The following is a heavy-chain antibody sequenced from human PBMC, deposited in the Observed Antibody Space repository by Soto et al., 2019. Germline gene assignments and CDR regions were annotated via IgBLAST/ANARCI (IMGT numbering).Heavy chain of an antibody. CDR3: ARGIATGQLDP. V-gene: IGHV1-3*01. CDR1: GYTFTRYT. CDR2: INPDNGNT. Sequence: ASVKVSCKASGYTFTRYTMNWVRQAPGQRLEWMGWINPDNGNTKSSQKFQDRVIITRDTSASTAYMDLSSLRSEDTAVYYCARGIATGQLDPWGQGTLVTVSS. D-gene: IGHD2-15*01. J-gene: IGHJ5*02.